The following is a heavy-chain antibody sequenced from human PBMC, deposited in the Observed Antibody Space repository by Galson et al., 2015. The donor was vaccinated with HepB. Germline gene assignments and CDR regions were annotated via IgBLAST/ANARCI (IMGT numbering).Heavy chain of an antibody. J-gene: IGHJ4*02. CDR3: ARAGEPGYSSGWYYFDY. CDR1: GGSFSGYY. CDR2: INHSGST. V-gene: IGHV4-34*01. D-gene: IGHD6-19*01. Sequence: SETLSLTCAVYGGSFSGYYWSWIRQPPGKGLEWIGEINHSGSTNYNPSLKSRVTISVDTSKNQFSLKLSSVTAADTAVYYCARAGEPGYSSGWYYFDYWGQGTLVTVSS.